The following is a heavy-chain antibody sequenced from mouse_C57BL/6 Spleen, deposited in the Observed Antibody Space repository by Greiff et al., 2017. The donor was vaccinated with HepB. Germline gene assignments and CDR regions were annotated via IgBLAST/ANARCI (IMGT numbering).Heavy chain of an antibody. CDR3: ARQGELRFYYAMDY. CDR2: ISGGGGNT. J-gene: IGHJ4*01. Sequence: EVQLVESGGGLVKPGGSLKLSCAASGFTFSSYTMSWVRQTPEKRLEWVATISGGGGNTYYPDSVKGRFTISRDNAKNTLYLQMSSLRSEDTALYYCARQGELRFYYAMDYWGQGTSVTVSS. CDR1: GFTFSSYT. D-gene: IGHD1-1*01. V-gene: IGHV5-9*01.